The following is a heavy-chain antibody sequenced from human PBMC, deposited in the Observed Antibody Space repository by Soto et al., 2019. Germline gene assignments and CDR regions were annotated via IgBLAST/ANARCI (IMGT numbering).Heavy chain of an antibody. CDR2: IVVGSGNT. CDR3: AADLVPAAAMPIDY. Sequence: SVKVSCKASGFTFTSSAVQWVRQARGQRLEWIGWIVVGSGNTNYAQKFQERVTITRDMSTSTAYMELSSLRSEDTAVYYCAADLVPAAAMPIDYWGQGTLVTV. J-gene: IGHJ4*02. V-gene: IGHV1-58*01. D-gene: IGHD2-2*01. CDR1: GFTFTSSA.